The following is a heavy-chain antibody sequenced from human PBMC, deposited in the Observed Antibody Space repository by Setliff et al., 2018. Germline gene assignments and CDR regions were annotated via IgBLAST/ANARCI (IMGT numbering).Heavy chain of an antibody. CDR2: ISHSGST. D-gene: IGHD4-17*01. CDR1: GGSISSGHY. V-gene: IGHV4-38-2*02. Sequence: PSETLSLTCTVSGGSISSGHYWGWIRQPPGKGLAWIGSISHSGSTYYNPSVRSRVTISLDTSKNQFSPKLTSVTAADTAVYYCAGGRRYDYGWDFDYWGQGTLVSVSS. J-gene: IGHJ4*02. CDR3: AGGRRYDYGWDFDY.